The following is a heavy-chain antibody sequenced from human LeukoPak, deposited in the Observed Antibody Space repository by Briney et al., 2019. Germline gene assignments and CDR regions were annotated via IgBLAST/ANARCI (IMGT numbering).Heavy chain of an antibody. Sequence: GGSLRLSCEASGFSFSDYYMSWIRQSPGKGLEWIAYISGSGTSIFDADFVKGRFSISRDNAKNTLYLQMNTLRPEDTAIYYCARELLELSGLGNFDSWGQGTLVTVSS. CDR3: ARELLELSGLGNFDS. V-gene: IGHV3-11*01. CDR2: ISGSGTSI. CDR1: GFSFSDYY. J-gene: IGHJ4*02. D-gene: IGHD3-16*01.